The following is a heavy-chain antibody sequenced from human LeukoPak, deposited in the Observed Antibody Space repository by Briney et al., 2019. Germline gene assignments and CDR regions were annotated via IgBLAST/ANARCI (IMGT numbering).Heavy chain of an antibody. Sequence: GESLRLSCEASGLSASVPSTQWDRQAYGKGREWVGHIKTKSYSYAPGYAASLKRRFASARDDSKTTAYLQMNSLKTEDTDVYYCSVETRLGKLSYYRGQGTLVTVSS. D-gene: IGHD3-10*01. J-gene: IGHJ4*02. CDR3: SVETRLGKLSYY. CDR1: GLSASVPS. V-gene: IGHV3-73*01. CDR2: IKTKSYSYAP.